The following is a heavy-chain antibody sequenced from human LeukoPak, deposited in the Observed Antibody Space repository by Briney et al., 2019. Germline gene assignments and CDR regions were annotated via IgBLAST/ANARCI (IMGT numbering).Heavy chain of an antibody. CDR3: AKISYSGYDDDAFDI. D-gene: IGHD5-12*01. CDR1: GFTFDDYA. J-gene: IGHJ3*02. V-gene: IGHV3-9*01. Sequence: GGSLRLSCAASGFTFDDYAMHWVRQAPGKGLEWVSGISWNSGSIGYADSVKGRFTISRDNAKNSLYLQMNSLRAGDTALYYCAKISYSGYDDDAFDIWGQGTMVTVSS. CDR2: ISWNSGSI.